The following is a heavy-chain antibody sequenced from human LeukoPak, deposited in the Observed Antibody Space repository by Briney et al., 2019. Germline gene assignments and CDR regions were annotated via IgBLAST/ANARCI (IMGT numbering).Heavy chain of an antibody. D-gene: IGHD6-19*01. J-gene: IGHJ4*02. CDR3: ARQVVSVPGTAYFDY. CDR1: GGSKSSGTYY. Sequence: SETLSLTCIVSGGSKSSGTYYWEWIRQPPGKGLEWIGSIYYSGSTYYNPSLKSRVTISVGTSKNQFSLKLNSVTAADTAVYFCARQVVSVPGTAYFDYWGQGTLVTVSS. V-gene: IGHV4-39*01. CDR2: IYYSGST.